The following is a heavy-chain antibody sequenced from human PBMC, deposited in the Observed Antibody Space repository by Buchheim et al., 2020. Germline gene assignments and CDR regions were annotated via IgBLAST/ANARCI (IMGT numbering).Heavy chain of an antibody. CDR3: ARGGALVRYHDYMDV. Sequence: QVQLHQWGAGLLKPSETLSLTCGVSGGSFSGHYSTWIRQSPGKGLEWIGDMSHRGSPNYNPSLKSRVTISLDTSKTQFSLELRSVTAADTAVYYCARGGALVRYHDYMDVWGKGTT. D-gene: IGHD2-8*01. CDR2: MSHRGSP. J-gene: IGHJ6*03. V-gene: IGHV4-34*01. CDR1: GGSFSGHY.